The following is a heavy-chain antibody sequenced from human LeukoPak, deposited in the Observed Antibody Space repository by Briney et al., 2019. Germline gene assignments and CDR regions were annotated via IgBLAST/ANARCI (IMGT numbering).Heavy chain of an antibody. CDR3: ARHSGYSSGWYGH. V-gene: IGHV4-59*08. J-gene: IGHJ5*02. CDR1: GGSFSSYY. CDR2: IYYSGST. Sequence: PSETLSLTCAVYGGSFSSYYWSWIRQPPGKGLEWIGYIYYSGSTNYNPSLKSRVTISVDTSKNQFSLKLSSVTAADTAVYYCARHSGYSSGWYGHWGQGTLVTVSS. D-gene: IGHD6-19*01.